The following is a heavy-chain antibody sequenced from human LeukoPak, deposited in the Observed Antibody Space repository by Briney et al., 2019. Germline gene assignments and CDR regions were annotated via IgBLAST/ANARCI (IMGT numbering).Heavy chain of an antibody. J-gene: IGHJ6*02. Sequence: GGSLRLSCAASGFTFSSYWMNWARQAPGKGLEWVASINHNGNVNYYVDSEKGRFTISRDNAKNSLYLQMSNLRAEDTAVYFCARGGGLDVWGQGATVTVSS. CDR3: ARGGGLDV. D-gene: IGHD3-16*01. CDR1: GFTFSSYW. CDR2: INHNGNVN. V-gene: IGHV3-7*03.